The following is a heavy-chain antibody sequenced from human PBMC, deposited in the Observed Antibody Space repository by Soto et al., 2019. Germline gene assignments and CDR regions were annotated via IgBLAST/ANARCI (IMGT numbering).Heavy chain of an antibody. Sequence: ASVKVSCKASGYTFTSYYMHWVRQAPGQGLEWMGIINPSGGSTSYAQKFQGRVTMTRDTSTSTVYMELSSLRSEDTAVYYCASLVAPLAEAGTLTYWGQGTLVTVSS. D-gene: IGHD6-13*01. V-gene: IGHV1-46*03. J-gene: IGHJ4*02. CDR3: ASLVAPLAEAGTLTY. CDR1: GYTFTSYY. CDR2: INPSGGST.